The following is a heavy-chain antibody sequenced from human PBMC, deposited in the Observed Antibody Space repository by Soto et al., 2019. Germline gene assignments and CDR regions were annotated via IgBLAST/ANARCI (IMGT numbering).Heavy chain of an antibody. Sequence: EVQLLESGGGLVQPGGSLRLSCAASGFPFSSRAMSWVRQAPGKGLECVSAISGRGTITYYTDTVKGRFAISRDTSKNTLYLQMNSLRADDTAVYYFAEWARYCSGADCRAWGQGTLVTGSS. CDR3: AEWARYCSGADCRA. J-gene: IGHJ5*02. D-gene: IGHD2-15*01. CDR2: ISGRGTIT. CDR1: GFPFSSRA. V-gene: IGHV3-23*01.